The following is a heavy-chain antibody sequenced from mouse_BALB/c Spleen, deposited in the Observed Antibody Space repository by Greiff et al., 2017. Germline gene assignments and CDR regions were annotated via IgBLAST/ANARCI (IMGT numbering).Heavy chain of an antibody. CDR2: IDPYYGGT. Sequence: EVKLMESGPELEKPGASVKISCKASGYSFTGYNMNWVKQSNGKSLEWIGNIDPYYGGTSYNQKFKGKATLTVDKSSSTAYMQLKSLTSEDSAVYYCARSAGGNYYYAMDYWGQGTSVTVSS. CDR1: GYSFTGYN. D-gene: IGHD2-1*01. J-gene: IGHJ4*01. V-gene: IGHV1-39*01. CDR3: ARSAGGNYYYAMDY.